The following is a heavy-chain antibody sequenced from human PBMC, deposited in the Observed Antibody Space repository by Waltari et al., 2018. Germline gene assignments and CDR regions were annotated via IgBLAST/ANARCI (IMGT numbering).Heavy chain of an antibody. D-gene: IGHD1-26*01. V-gene: IGHV4-39*07. CDR2: IYYNGGT. J-gene: IGHJ4*02. CDR3: AREARVGASASGGY. CDR1: GGSISSTAYY. Sequence: QMQLQESGPGLMKPSETLSLTCTVSGGSISSTAYYWGWIRQPPGKGLEWIATIYYNGGTRSTPSLKSRVSIAIDTFKNQFSLKLSSVTAADTAVYYCAREARVGASASGGYWGQGTLVTVSS.